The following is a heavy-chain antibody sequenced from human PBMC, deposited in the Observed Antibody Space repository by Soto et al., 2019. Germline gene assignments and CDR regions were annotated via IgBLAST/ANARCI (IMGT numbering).Heavy chain of an antibody. CDR1: GYPVXAYY. J-gene: IGHJ3*02. V-gene: IGHV1-2*02. CDR2: INPATGAA. Sequence: QLHLVQSGAVVKMPGASVTVSCSASGYPVXAYYMHXXXXXXGRGLEWMGGINPATGAAKYTKTFQGRVTMTMDTSTRTAFMEQCGPTSENPAVFYGARGGGVGVAGSAAFDMWGQGTLVTVSS. D-gene: IGHD3-3*01. CDR3: ARGGGVGVAGSAAFDM.